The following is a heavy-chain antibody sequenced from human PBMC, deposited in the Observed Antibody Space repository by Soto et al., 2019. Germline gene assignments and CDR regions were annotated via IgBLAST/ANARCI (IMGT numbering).Heavy chain of an antibody. D-gene: IGHD2-2*01. V-gene: IGHV3-48*01. CDR2: ISSSSSTI. Sequence: PGGSLRLSCAASGFTLSSYSMNWVRQAPGKGPEWVSYISSSSSTIYYADSVKGRFTISRDNAKNSLYLQMNSLRAEDTAVYYCARGYCSSTSCTNWFDPWGQGTLVTVSS. CDR3: ARGYCSSTSCTNWFDP. CDR1: GFTLSSYS. J-gene: IGHJ5*02.